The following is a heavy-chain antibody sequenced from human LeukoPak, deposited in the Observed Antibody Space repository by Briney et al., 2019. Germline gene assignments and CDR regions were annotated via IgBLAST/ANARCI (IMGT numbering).Heavy chain of an antibody. Sequence: PSETLSLTCTVSGYSISSGYYWGWIRQPPGKGLEWIGSIYHSGSTYYNPSLKSRVTISVDTSKNQFSLKLSSVTAADTAVYYCARDNSYYYGSGSYEHYFDYWGQGTLVTVSS. CDR2: IYHSGST. CDR3: ARDNSYYYGSGSYEHYFDY. V-gene: IGHV4-38-2*02. CDR1: GYSISSGYY. J-gene: IGHJ4*02. D-gene: IGHD3-10*01.